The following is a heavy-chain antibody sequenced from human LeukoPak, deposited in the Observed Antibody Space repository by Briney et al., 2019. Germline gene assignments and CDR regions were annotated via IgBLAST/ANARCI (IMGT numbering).Heavy chain of an antibody. CDR1: GGSISSSSYY. CDR2: IYYSGST. V-gene: IGHV4-39*01. D-gene: IGHD6-19*01. Sequence: PSETLSLTCTVSGGSISSSSYYWGCIRQPPGKGLEWIGSIYYSGSTYYNPSLKSRVTISVDTSKNQFSLKLSSVTAADTAVYYCARRSSGWDHFDYWGQGTLVTVSS. J-gene: IGHJ4*02. CDR3: ARRSSGWDHFDY.